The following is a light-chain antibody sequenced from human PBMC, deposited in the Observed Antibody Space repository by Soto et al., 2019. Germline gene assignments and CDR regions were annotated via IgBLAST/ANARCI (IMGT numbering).Light chain of an antibody. J-gene: IGLJ2*01. Sequence: QSALTQPRSVSGSPGQSVTISFTGTSSDVGGYNYVSWYQHHPGKAPKLRIYDVSKRPSGVPDRFSGSKSGNTASLTISGLQAEDDADYYCCSYAGSYTPVVFGGGTKLTVL. CDR3: CSYAGSYTPVV. CDR2: DVS. V-gene: IGLV2-11*01. CDR1: SSDVGGYNY.